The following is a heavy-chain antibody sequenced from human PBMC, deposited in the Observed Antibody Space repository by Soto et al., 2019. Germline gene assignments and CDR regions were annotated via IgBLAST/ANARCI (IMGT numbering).Heavy chain of an antibody. D-gene: IGHD5-12*01. CDR3: ARDSVEMATSFDY. CDR1: GYTFTSYY. Sequence: ASVKVSCKASGYTFTSYYMHWVRQAPGQGLEWMGIINPSGGSTSYAQKLQGRVTMTRDTSTSTVYMELSSLRSEDTAVYYCARDSVEMATSFDYWGQGTLVTVS. V-gene: IGHV1-46*01. J-gene: IGHJ4*02. CDR2: INPSGGST.